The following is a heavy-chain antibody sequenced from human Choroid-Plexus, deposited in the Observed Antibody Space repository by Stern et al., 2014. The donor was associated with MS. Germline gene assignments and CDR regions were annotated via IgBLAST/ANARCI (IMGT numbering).Heavy chain of an antibody. CDR2: VSYDGSNK. CDR3: AGGGEYLTYFFDH. J-gene: IGHJ5*02. CDR1: GFTFGSCA. D-gene: IGHD3-16*01. V-gene: IGHV3-30*03. Sequence: VQLVESGGGVVQPGRPLRLSCVASGFTFGSCAMHWVRQAPGKGLEWVAGVSYDGSNKYYADSVKGRFTISRDNSQNTLYMQMSSLRPEDTAVYCCAGGGEYLTYFFDHWGQGSLVTVSS.